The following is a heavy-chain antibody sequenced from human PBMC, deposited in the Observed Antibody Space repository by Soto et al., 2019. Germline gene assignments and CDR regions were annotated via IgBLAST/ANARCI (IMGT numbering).Heavy chain of an antibody. CDR1: GGSISSGDYY. V-gene: IGHV4-30-4*01. J-gene: IGHJ6*02. CDR3: ARGLVIVPAASPYYYYYGMDV. CDR2: IYYSGST. Sequence: QVQLQESGPGLVKPSQTLSLTCTVSGGSISSGDYYWSWIRQPPGKGLEWIGYIYYSGSTYYNPSLKSRVTISVDTSKNQFSLKLSSVTAADTAVYYCARGLVIVPAASPYYYYYGMDVWGQGTTVTVSS. D-gene: IGHD2-2*01.